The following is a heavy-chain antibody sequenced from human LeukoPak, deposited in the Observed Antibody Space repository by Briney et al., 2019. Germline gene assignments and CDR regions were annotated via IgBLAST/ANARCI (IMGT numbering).Heavy chain of an antibody. D-gene: IGHD1-26*01. CDR3: ARAEWELGLGYYYYMDV. V-gene: IGHV4-38-2*02. Sequence: SETLSLTCTVSGYSISIGYYWGWIRQPPGKGLEWIGNVYHSGSTNYNPSLKSRVTMSVDTSKNQFSLKLSSVTAADTAVYYCARAEWELGLGYYYYMDVWGKGTTVTVSS. CDR1: GYSISIGYY. CDR2: VYHSGST. J-gene: IGHJ6*03.